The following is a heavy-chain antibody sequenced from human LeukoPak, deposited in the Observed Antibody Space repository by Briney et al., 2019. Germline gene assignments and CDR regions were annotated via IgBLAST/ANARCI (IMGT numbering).Heavy chain of an antibody. V-gene: IGHV4-39*01. D-gene: IGHD4-17*01. CDR3: ARGAYDYGDYSLARYAFDI. CDR2: IYYSGST. J-gene: IGHJ3*02. CDR1: GGSISSSSYS. Sequence: SETLSLTCTVSGGSISSSSYSWGWIRQPPGKGLEWIGSIYYSGSTYYNPSLKSRVTISVDTSKNQFSLKLSSVTAADTAVYYCARGAYDYGDYSLARYAFDIWGQGTMVTVSS.